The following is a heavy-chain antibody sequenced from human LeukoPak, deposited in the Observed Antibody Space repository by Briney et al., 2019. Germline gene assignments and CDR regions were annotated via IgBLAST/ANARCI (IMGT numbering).Heavy chain of an antibody. Sequence: GGSLRLSCAASGFTFSSYAMHLVRQAPGKGLEWVAVISYDGSNKYYADSVKGRFTISRDNSKNTLYLQMNSLRAEDTAVYYCARDLLRHMSSGWYVWSSPTLFDYWGQGTLVTVSS. CDR3: ARDLLRHMSSGWYVWSSPTLFDY. D-gene: IGHD6-19*01. J-gene: IGHJ4*02. CDR2: ISYDGSNK. CDR1: GFTFSSYA. V-gene: IGHV3-30-3*01.